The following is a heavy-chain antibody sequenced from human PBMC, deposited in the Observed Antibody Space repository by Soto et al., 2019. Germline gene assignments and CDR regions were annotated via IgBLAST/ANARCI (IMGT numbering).Heavy chain of an antibody. Sequence: GGSLRLSCAASGFTFSSYAVTWVRQASGKGLEWVSVIGGSGDTTYYADSVKGRFTISRDNSKNTLYLQMTSMRAEDPAVDYCAKSPASSSPNYYFEYWGQGTLVTVSS. CDR3: AKSPASSSPNYYFEY. V-gene: IGHV3-23*01. CDR1: GFTFSSYA. CDR2: IGGSGDTT. J-gene: IGHJ4*02. D-gene: IGHD6-13*01.